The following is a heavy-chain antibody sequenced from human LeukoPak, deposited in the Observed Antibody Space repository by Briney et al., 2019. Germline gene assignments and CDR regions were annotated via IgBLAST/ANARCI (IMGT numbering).Heavy chain of an antibody. J-gene: IGHJ6*02. D-gene: IGHD2-2*01. CDR1: GFTFSSYA. V-gene: IGHV3-23*01. CDR2: ISGSGGST. Sequence: GGSLRLSCAASGFTFSSYAMSWVRQAPGKGLEWVSAISGSGGSTHYADSVKGRFTISRDNSKNTLYLQMNSLRAEDTAVYYCANDKVPAAIGYYYYYGMDVWGQGTTVTVSS. CDR3: ANDKVPAAIGYYYYYGMDV.